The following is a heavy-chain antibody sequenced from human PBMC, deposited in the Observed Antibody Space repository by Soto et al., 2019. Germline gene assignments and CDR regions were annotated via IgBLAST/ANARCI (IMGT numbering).Heavy chain of an antibody. V-gene: IGHV4-34*01. D-gene: IGHD3-3*01. J-gene: IGHJ6*02. CDR3: ARGPYYDFWRGNYYYYYAMDV. CDR2: INDSGVT. Sequence: SETLSLTCGVYGGSFSGYYWSWIRQPPGKGLEWIGEINDSGVTNYNPSLKSRITMSVDTSKNQFSLNLSYVTAADTAVYYCARGPYYDFWRGNYYYYYAMDVWGRGPT. CDR1: GGSFSGYY.